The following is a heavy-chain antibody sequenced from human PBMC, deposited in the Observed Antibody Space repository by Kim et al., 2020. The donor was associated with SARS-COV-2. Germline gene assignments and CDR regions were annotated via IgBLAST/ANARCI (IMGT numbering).Heavy chain of an antibody. D-gene: IGHD5-18*01. CDR3: ARDTVDTAMARGDY. Sequence: AQKFQGRDTMTRDTSTSTVYMELSSLRSEDTAVYYCARDTVDTAMARGDYWGQGTLVTVSS. J-gene: IGHJ4*02. V-gene: IGHV1-46*01.